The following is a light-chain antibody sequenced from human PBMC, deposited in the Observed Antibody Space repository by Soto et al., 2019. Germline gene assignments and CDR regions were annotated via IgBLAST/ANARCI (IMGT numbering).Light chain of an antibody. CDR3: HQYGGRPRT. CDR2: RAS. V-gene: IGKV3-20*01. CDR1: QSLGNNK. Sequence: IGAKQAPATLSYSKGNRTTXSCRASQSLGNNKLAWYHQRPGQFPRVLIYRASSRGAGIRERFCRSRSGTDFTLSISRLAAEDFAMYYCHQYGGRPRTFGQGTKVGIK. J-gene: IGKJ1*01.